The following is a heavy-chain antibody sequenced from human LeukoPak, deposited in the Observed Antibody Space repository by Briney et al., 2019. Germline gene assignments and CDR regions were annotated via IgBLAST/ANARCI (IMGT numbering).Heavy chain of an antibody. Sequence: GGSLRLSCAASGFIFSNYAMYWVRQAPGKGLEWVSAISGRSDNTYYADSVKGRFTLSRDSSKNTLYLQMNSLRADDTAVYYCVKWGDYDVLTGYYVSDFWGQGTLVTVSS. V-gene: IGHV3-23*01. D-gene: IGHD3-9*01. CDR3: VKWGDYDVLTGYYVSDF. CDR1: GFIFSNYA. J-gene: IGHJ4*02. CDR2: ISGRSDNT.